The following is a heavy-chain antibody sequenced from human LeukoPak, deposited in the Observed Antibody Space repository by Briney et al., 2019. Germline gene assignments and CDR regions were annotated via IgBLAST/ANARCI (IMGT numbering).Heavy chain of an antibody. D-gene: IGHD3-9*01. CDR3: ARDGYYDILTGYPYYYYYYMDV. V-gene: IGHV3-23*01. J-gene: IGHJ6*03. CDR2: LGISGDYA. Sequence: HSGGSLRLSCVASGFTLSSYAVSWVRQAPGKGLQWVSSLGISGDYAWYAGSVKGRFTISRDSSKNTLYLQMNSLRAEDTAVYYCARDGYYDILTGYPYYYYYYMDVWGKGTTVTISS. CDR1: GFTLSSYA.